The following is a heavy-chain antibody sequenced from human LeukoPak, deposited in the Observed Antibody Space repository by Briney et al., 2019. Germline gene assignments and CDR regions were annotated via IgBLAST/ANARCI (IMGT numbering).Heavy chain of an antibody. D-gene: IGHD3-22*01. CDR3: AKDVYESSRVYNWFDP. CDR2: IWYDGSNK. CDR1: GFTFSSYG. J-gene: IGHJ5*02. V-gene: IGHV3-33*06. Sequence: GGSLRLSCAASGFTFSSYGMRWVRQSPGKGLEWVAVIWYDGSNKYYADSVKGRFTISRDNSKNTLYLQMNSLRAEDTAVYYCAKDVYESSRVYNWFDPWGQGTLVTVSS.